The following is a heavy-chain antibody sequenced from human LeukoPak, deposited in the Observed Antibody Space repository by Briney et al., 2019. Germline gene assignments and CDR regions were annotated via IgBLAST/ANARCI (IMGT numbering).Heavy chain of an antibody. Sequence: PGGSLRLSCAASGFTLDGYAMHWVRQAPGKGLEWVSGISWNSGSIGYADSVKGRFTISRDNAKNSLYLQMNSLRAEDTALYYCAKALGSVTPYYFDYWGQGTLVTVSS. V-gene: IGHV3-9*01. D-gene: IGHD2-21*02. CDR1: GFTLDGYA. J-gene: IGHJ4*02. CDR2: ISWNSGSI. CDR3: AKALGSVTPYYFDY.